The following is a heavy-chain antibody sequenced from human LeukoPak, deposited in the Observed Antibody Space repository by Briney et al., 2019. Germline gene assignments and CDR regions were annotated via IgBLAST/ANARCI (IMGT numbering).Heavy chain of an antibody. CDR2: IYYSGST. Sequence: SETLSLTCTVSGGSLTSYYWSWIRQHPGKGLEWIGYIYYSGSTYYNPSLKSRVTISVDTSKNQFSLKLSSVTAADTAVYYCARDLSGQHAFDIWGQGTMVTVSS. V-gene: IGHV4-31*03. D-gene: IGHD2-15*01. CDR1: GGSLTSYY. CDR3: ARDLSGQHAFDI. J-gene: IGHJ3*02.